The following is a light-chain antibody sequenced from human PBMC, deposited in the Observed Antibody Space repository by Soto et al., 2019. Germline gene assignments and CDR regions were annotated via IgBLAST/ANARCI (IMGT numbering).Light chain of an antibody. CDR1: QSISSK. J-gene: IGKJ4*01. Sequence: EIVMTQSPATLSVSPGERATLSCRASQSISSKLAWYQQKPGQAPRLLIYGASTRATGIPVRFSGSGSGTEFTLTITSPQSEDFAVYYCQEYNNWHPITFGGGTKVEIK. V-gene: IGKV3-15*01. CDR2: GAS. CDR3: QEYNNWHPIT.